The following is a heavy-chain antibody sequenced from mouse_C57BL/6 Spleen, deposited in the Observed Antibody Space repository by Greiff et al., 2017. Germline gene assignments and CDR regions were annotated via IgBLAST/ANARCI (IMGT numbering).Heavy chain of an antibody. V-gene: IGHV5-9-1*02. CDR3: TSALITTVPFAY. Sequence: DVMLVESGEGLVKPGGSLKLSCAASGFTFSSYAMSWVRQTPEKRLEWVAYISSGGDYIYYADTVKGRFTISRDNARNTLYLQMGSLKSEDTAMYYCTSALITTVPFAYWGQGTLVTVSA. CDR2: ISSGGDYI. J-gene: IGHJ3*01. D-gene: IGHD1-1*01. CDR1: GFTFSSYA.